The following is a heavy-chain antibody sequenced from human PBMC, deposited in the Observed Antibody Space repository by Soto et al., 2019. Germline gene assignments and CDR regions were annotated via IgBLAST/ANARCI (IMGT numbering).Heavy chain of an antibody. V-gene: IGHV5-51*01. J-gene: IGHJ5*02. D-gene: IGHD6-19*01. Sequence: PGESLKISCKGSGYSFTSYWIGWARQMPGKGLEWMGIIYPGDSDTRYSPSFQGQVTISADKSISTAYLQWSSLKASDTAMYYCARQIGSSGWFEQKNWFDPWGQGTLVTVSS. CDR3: ARQIGSSGWFEQKNWFDP. CDR2: IYPGDSDT. CDR1: GYSFTSYW.